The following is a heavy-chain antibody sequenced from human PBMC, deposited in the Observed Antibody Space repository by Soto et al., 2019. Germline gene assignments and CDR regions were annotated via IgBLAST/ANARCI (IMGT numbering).Heavy chain of an antibody. V-gene: IGHV4-59*01. J-gene: IGHJ4*02. CDR1: GGSISSYD. CDR3: ARASSSTDSGFDS. Sequence: PSETLALTCMVSGGSISSYDCSWIRQPPGKRLEWIGFIYYSGRANYNPSLKSRVTISVDTSRNLFSLELSSVTAADTGVYFCARASSSTDSGFDSWGKGTLVTVSS. D-gene: IGHD6-25*01. CDR2: IYYSGRA.